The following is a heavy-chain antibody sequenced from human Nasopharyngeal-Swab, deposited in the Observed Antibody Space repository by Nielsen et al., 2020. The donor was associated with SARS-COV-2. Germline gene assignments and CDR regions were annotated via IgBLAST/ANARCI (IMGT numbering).Heavy chain of an antibody. CDR3: ARDYYGVGGYFWFH. CDR1: GGTFSSHG. D-gene: IGHD3-10*01. Sequence: SVKVSCKASGGTFSSHGVSWVRQAPGQGLEWMGRIVPMVGVANYAQKFQGRVTITADKSTSTAYMEVRSLRSEDTAMYYCARDYYGVGGYFWFHWGQGALITVSS. CDR2: IVPMVGVA. J-gene: IGHJ4*01. V-gene: IGHV1-69*04.